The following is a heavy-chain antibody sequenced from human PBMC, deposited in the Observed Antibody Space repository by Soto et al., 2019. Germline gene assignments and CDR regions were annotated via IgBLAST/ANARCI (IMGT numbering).Heavy chain of an antibody. CDR1: GGSISSSSYY. D-gene: IGHD3-9*01. CDR3: AVVLRYFYCLLPDALDI. Sequence: QLQLQESGPGLVKPSETLSLTCTVSGGSISSSSYYWGWIRQPPGKGLEWIGSIYYSGSTYYNPSLKSRVTISVATSKNPFSLKLSAVTAADTAVYYCAVVLRYFYCLLPDALDIWGQGTMVTVSS. CDR2: IYYSGST. V-gene: IGHV4-39*01. J-gene: IGHJ3*02.